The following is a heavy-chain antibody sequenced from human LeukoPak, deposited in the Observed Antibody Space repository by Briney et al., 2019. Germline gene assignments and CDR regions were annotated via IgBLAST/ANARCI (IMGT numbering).Heavy chain of an antibody. Sequence: PGGSLRLSCAASGFTFSSYSMNWVRQAPGKGLEWVSFISSSGSFIYYADSVKGRFTISRDNAKNSLYVQMNSLRAEDTAVYYCAREGGLFGELFSPLDYWGQGTLVTVSS. V-gene: IGHV3-21*01. D-gene: IGHD3-10*02. CDR2: ISSSGSFI. J-gene: IGHJ4*02. CDR3: AREGGLFGELFSPLDY. CDR1: GFTFSSYS.